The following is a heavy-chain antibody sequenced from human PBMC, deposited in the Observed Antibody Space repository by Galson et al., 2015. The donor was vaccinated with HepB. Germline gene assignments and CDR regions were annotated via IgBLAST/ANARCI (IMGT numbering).Heavy chain of an antibody. V-gene: IGHV3-21*01. CDR1: GFTFSSYS. CDR2: IRSSSSYI. Sequence: SLRLSCAASGFTFSSYSMNWVRQAPGKGLEWVSSIRSSSSYIYYADSVKGRFTISRDNAKNSLYLQMNSLRAEDTAVYYCARGIDITGGVADTWGQGTLVTVSS. CDR3: ARGIDITGGVADT. J-gene: IGHJ5*02. D-gene: IGHD1-14*01.